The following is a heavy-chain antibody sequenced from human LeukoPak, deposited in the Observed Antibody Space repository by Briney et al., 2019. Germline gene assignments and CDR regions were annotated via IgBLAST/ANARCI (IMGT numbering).Heavy chain of an antibody. CDR3: AKEVLRYFDWSLDRPSELDY. CDR2: ISGSGGST. V-gene: IGHV3-23*01. J-gene: IGHJ4*02. D-gene: IGHD3-9*01. CDR1: GFTFSSYA. Sequence: GGSLRLSCAASGFTFSSYAMSWVRQAPGKGLEWVSAISGSGGSTYYADPVKGRFTISRDNSKNTLYLHMNSLRAEDTAVYYCAKEVLRYFDWSLDRPSELDYWGQGTLVTVSS.